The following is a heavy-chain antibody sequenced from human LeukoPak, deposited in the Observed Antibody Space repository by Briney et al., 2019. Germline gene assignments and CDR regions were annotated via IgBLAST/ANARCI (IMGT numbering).Heavy chain of an antibody. Sequence: PGGSLRLSCAASGFTFSNAWMSWVRQAPGKGLEWVGRIKSKTDGGTTDYAAPVKGRFTISRDDSKNTLYLQMNSLKTEDTVVYYCTTGYDYGDPGYFDYWGQGTLVTVSS. CDR3: TTGYDYGDPGYFDY. J-gene: IGHJ4*02. CDR2: IKSKTDGGTT. D-gene: IGHD4-17*01. CDR1: GFTFSNAW. V-gene: IGHV3-15*01.